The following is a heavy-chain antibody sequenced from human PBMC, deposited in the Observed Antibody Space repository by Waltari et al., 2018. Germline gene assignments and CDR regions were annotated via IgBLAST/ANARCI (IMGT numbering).Heavy chain of an antibody. CDR3: ARDSPTRNSWYPCFDY. CDR1: GYTFTGYY. CDR2: INPNSGGT. Sequence: QVQLVQSGAEVKKPGASVKVSCKASGYTFTGYYMHWVRQAPGQGLEWMGRINPNSGGTNYAQKFQGRGTMTRDTSISTAYMELSRLRSDDTAVYYCARDSPTRNSWYPCFDYWGQGTLVTVSS. D-gene: IGHD6-13*01. V-gene: IGHV1-2*06. J-gene: IGHJ4*02.